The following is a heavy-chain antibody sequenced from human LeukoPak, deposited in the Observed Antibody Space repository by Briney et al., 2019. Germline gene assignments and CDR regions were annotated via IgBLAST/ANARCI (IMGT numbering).Heavy chain of an antibody. CDR3: ARGGSDTAMAHDY. J-gene: IGHJ4*02. CDR2: ISISGSKT. D-gene: IGHD5-18*01. Sequence: GGSLRLSCAASEFDFSSHAMTWVRQAPGKGLEWVSAISISGSKTYYADSVKGRFTISRDNSKNTLYLQMNSLRAEDTAVYFCARGGSDTAMAHDYWGQGTLVTVSS. V-gene: IGHV3-23*01. CDR1: EFDFSSHA.